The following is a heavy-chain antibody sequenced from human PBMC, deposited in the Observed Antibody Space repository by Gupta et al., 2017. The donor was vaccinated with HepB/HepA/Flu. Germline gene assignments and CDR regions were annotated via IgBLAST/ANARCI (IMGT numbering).Heavy chain of an antibody. CDR2: IKRKTDAGTT. V-gene: IGHV3-15*01. Sequence: EVQLVESGGGLVKPGGSLRLSCAASQFTFRETWMPWVLQAPGKGLEWVGRIKRKTDAGTTDYAAPVKGRFTISRDDSKTTLYLQMNSLKTEDTAVYYCTTGPDCTNVNCYDYYYMDVWGKGTTVTVSS. CDR1: QFTFRETW. D-gene: IGHD2-8*01. CDR3: TTGPDCTNVNCYDYYYMDV. J-gene: IGHJ6*03.